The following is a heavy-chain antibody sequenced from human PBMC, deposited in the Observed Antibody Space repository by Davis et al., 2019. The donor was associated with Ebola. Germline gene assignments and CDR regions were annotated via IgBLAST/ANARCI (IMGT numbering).Heavy chain of an antibody. CDR1: GGSISSSSYY. CDR3: ARVIAAPYWYFDL. Sequence: MPSETLSLTCTVSGGSISSSSYYWGWIRQPPGKGLEWIGSIYYSGSTYYNPSLKSRVTISVDTSKNQFSLTLSSVTAADTAVYYCARVIAAPYWYFDLWGRGTLVTVSS. J-gene: IGHJ2*01. V-gene: IGHV4-39*01. D-gene: IGHD6-6*01. CDR2: IYYSGST.